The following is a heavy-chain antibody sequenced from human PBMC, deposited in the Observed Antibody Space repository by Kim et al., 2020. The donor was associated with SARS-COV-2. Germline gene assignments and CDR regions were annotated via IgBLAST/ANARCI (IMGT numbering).Heavy chain of an antibody. D-gene: IGHD3-10*01. CDR3: AKQSRITMVRGVILTGNY. CDR2: INAGNGNT. V-gene: IGHV1-3*01. CDR1: GYTFTSYA. Sequence: ASVKVSCKASGYTFTSYAMHWVRQAPGQRLEWMGWINAGNGNTKYSQKFQGRVTITRDTSASTAYMELSSLRSEDTAVYYCAKQSRITMVRGVILTGNYWGQGTLVTVSS. J-gene: IGHJ4*02.